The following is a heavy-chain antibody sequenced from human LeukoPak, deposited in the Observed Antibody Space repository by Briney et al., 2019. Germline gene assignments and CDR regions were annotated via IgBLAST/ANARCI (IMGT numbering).Heavy chain of an antibody. CDR2: KSYDGSNK. CDR3: AKDQRDDILTGYYDYYFDY. D-gene: IGHD3-9*01. Sequence: PGRSLRLSCAASGFTFSSYGMHWVRQAPGKGLEWVAVKSYDGSNKYYADSVKGRFTISRDNSKNTLYLQMNSLRAEDTAVYYCAKDQRDDILTGYYDYYFDYWGQGTLVTVSS. J-gene: IGHJ4*02. CDR1: GFTFSSYG. V-gene: IGHV3-30*18.